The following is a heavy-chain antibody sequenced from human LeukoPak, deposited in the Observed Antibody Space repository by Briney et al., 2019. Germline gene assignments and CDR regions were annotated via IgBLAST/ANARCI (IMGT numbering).Heavy chain of an antibody. CDR1: GGSFSGYY. Sequence: SETLSLTCAVCGGSFSGYYSSWIPQPPAKGLEWIGEINHSGSTNYNPSLKSRVTISVDTSKNQFSLQLRSVTAADTAVYYCARGRDYYGSGSYYIHPAYFDYWGPGTLVTVSS. J-gene: IGHJ4*02. V-gene: IGHV4-34*01. CDR2: INHSGST. CDR3: ARGRDYYGSGSYYIHPAYFDY. D-gene: IGHD3-10*01.